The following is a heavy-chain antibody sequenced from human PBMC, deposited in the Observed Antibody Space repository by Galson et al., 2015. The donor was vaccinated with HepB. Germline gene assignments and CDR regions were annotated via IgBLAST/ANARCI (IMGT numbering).Heavy chain of an antibody. D-gene: IGHD3-10*01. J-gene: IGHJ6*03. CDR3: ARYFGEIYYYYYYMDV. CDR1: GFTFSSFW. CDR2: IKQDGSEK. V-gene: IGHV3-7*01. Sequence: SLRLSCAASGFTFSSFWMSWVRQAPGKGLEWVANIKQDGSEKFYVGSVKGRFTISRDNAKNSLFLQMNSLRAEDTAVYYCARYFGEIYYYYYYMDVWGKGTTVTVSS.